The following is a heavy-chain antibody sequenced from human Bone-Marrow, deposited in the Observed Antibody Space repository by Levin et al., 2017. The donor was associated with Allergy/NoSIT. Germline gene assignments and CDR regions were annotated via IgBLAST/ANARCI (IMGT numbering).Heavy chain of an antibody. CDR2: ISSSGSTI. Sequence: SGGSLRLSCAASGFSFSDYYMTWIRQAPGKGLEWVSYISSSGSTIYFADSVKGRFTISRDNAKNSLYLQMNSLRAEDTAVYYCARDLDSSGFSATVGFDYWGRGTLVTVSS. J-gene: IGHJ4*02. V-gene: IGHV3-11*01. CDR1: GFSFSDYY. CDR3: ARDLDSSGFSATVGFDY. D-gene: IGHD3-22*01.